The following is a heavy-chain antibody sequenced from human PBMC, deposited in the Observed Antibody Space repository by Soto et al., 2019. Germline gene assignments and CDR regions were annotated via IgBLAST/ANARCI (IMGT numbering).Heavy chain of an antibody. CDR1: GLTFGSRA. J-gene: IGHJ4*02. CDR2: ITDSGGDA. D-gene: IGHD3-10*01. CDR3: ARGSTDSYPGSRIFDF. V-gene: IGHV3-23*01. Sequence: LRLSCVASGLTFGSRAMSWVRQAPGEGLEWVSTITDSGGDAKYADSVRGRFTISRDNSKNTLYLQMSSLRAEDSAVYYCARGSTDSYPGSRIFDFWGRGTLVTVSS.